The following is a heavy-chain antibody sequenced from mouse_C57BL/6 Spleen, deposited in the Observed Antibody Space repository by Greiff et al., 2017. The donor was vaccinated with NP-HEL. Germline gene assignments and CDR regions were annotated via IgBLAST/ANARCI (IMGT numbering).Heavy chain of an antibody. Sequence: VQVVESGPGLVAPSQSLSITCTVSGFTLTSYAISWVRQPPGKGLEWLGVIWTGGGTNYNSALKSRLSISKDNSKSQVFLKMNSLQTDDTARYYCARRGGTTVGDWYFDVWGTGTTVTVSS. D-gene: IGHD1-1*01. CDR2: IWTGGGT. V-gene: IGHV2-9-1*01. CDR3: ARRGGTTVGDWYFDV. CDR1: GFTLTSYA. J-gene: IGHJ1*03.